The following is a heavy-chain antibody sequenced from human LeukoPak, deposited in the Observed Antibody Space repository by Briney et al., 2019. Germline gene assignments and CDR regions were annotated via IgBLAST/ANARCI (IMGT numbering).Heavy chain of an antibody. J-gene: IGHJ4*02. CDR2: ISSSGSTI. CDR1: GVRFSNYA. V-gene: IGHV3-11*01. Sequence: PGGSLRLSCAVSGVRFSNYAMTWVRQAPGKGLEWVSYISSSGSTIYYADSVKGRFTISRDNAKNSLYLQMNSLRAEDTAVYYCAREKESSPNYWGQGTLVTVSS. D-gene: IGHD6-6*01. CDR3: AREKESSPNY.